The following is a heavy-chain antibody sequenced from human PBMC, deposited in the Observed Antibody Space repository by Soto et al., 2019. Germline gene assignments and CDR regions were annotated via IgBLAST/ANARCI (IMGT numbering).Heavy chain of an antibody. V-gene: IGHV1-2*02. Sequence: VQLVQSGVEVKKPGASVKVSCKASGYIFTGYHMHWVRQAPGQGLEWMGWINPNSGGTKYAHKFQGRVTMTSDTSISTAYMELSSLRSDDTAVYYCAREELPIDYYGMDVWGQGTTVTVSS. J-gene: IGHJ6*02. CDR1: GYIFTGYH. CDR3: AREELPIDYYGMDV. D-gene: IGHD1-7*01. CDR2: INPNSGGT.